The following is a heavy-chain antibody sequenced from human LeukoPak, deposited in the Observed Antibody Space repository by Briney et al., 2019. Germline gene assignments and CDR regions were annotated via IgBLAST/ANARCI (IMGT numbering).Heavy chain of an antibody. V-gene: IGHV4-39*01. CDR1: GGSISSSSYC. Sequence: SETLSLTCTVSGGSISSSSYCWGWIRQPPGKGLEWIGSIYYSGSTYYNPSLKSRVTVSVDTSKNQFSLKLSSVTAADTAVYYCARHVRSSSWCWNYWGQGTLVTVSS. CDR2: IYYSGST. D-gene: IGHD6-13*01. CDR3: ARHVRSSSWCWNY. J-gene: IGHJ4*02.